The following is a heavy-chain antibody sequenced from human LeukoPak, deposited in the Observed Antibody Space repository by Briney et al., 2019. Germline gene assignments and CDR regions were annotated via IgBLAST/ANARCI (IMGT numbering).Heavy chain of an antibody. CDR2: IYYSGST. CDR3: ASAYTGYYYMDV. V-gene: IGHV4-30-4*07. D-gene: IGHD3-16*01. CDR1: GGSISSGGYS. J-gene: IGHJ6*03. Sequence: SQTLSLTCAVSGGSISSGGYSWSWIRQPPGKGLEWIGYIYYSGSTYYNPSLKSRVTLSVDTSKNQFSLKLSSVTAADTAVYYCASAYTGYYYMDVWGKGTTVTVSS.